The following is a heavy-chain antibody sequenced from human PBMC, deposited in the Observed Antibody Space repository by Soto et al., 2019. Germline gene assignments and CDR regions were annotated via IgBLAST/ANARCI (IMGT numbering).Heavy chain of an antibody. Sequence: PAESVKISCKTSGYIFIRYWIGWVRQMPGKSPEWMGIIYPGDSDTRYSPSFQGQITISVDKSISTAYLQWSSLKASDTAIYECASLSLGEQLFEYWGQGTLVTVPQ. D-gene: IGHD5-18*01. V-gene: IGHV5-51*01. J-gene: IGHJ4*02. CDR1: GYIFIRYW. CDR3: ASLSLGEQLFEY. CDR2: IYPGDSDT.